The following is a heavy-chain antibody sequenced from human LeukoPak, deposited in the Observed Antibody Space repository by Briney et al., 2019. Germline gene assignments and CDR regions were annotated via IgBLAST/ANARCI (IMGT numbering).Heavy chain of an antibody. J-gene: IGHJ4*02. CDR1: GFTFSSYA. CDR2: ISGSGGST. Sequence: GGSLRLSCAASGFTFSSYAMSWVRQAPGKGLEWVSAISGSGGSTHYADSVKGRFTISRDNSKNTLYLQMNSLRAEDTAVYYCAKAASYSSGWYSAYWGQGTLVTVSS. V-gene: IGHV3-23*01. D-gene: IGHD6-19*01. CDR3: AKAASYSSGWYSAY.